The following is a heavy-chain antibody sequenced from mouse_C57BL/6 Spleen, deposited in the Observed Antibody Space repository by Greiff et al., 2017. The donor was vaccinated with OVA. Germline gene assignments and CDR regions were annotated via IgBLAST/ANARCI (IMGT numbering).Heavy chain of an antibody. CDR3: TKSFITTVVADY. CDR1: GYTFTDYE. V-gene: IGHV1-15*01. D-gene: IGHD1-1*01. CDR2: IDPETGGT. J-gene: IGHJ2*01. Sequence: VKLVESGAELVRPGASVTLSCKASGYTFTDYEMHWVKQTPVHGLEWIGAIDPETGGTAYNQKFKGKAILTADKSSSTAYMELRSLTSEDSAVYYCTKSFITTVVADYWGQGTTLTVSS.